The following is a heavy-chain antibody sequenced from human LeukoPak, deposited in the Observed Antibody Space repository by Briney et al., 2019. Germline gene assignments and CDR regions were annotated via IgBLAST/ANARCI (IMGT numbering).Heavy chain of an antibody. CDR3: ARGKPATDLDY. V-gene: IGHV4-59*01. Sequence: SETLSHTCTVSGGSISSYYWTWIRQPPGKGLEWIGYIYYTGSTNYNPSLKSRVTISVDTSKNQFSLKLSSVTAADTAVYYCARGKPATDLDYWGQGTLVTVSS. CDR2: IYYTGST. D-gene: IGHD2-2*01. CDR1: GGSISSYY. J-gene: IGHJ4*02.